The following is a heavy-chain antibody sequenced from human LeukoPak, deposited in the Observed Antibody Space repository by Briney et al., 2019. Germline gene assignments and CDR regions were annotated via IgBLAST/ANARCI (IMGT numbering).Heavy chain of an antibody. Sequence: PSETLSLTCRVSGGSLSPYYWSWIRQPPGKGREGIGYIFSSGSTNYNPSLKSRVTISVDTSRNQFSLKLSSVTAADTAVYYCARRQIYFDHWGQGTLDTVSS. V-gene: IGHV4-4*09. CDR2: IFSSGST. J-gene: IGHJ4*02. CDR1: GGSLSPYY. CDR3: ARRQIYFDH.